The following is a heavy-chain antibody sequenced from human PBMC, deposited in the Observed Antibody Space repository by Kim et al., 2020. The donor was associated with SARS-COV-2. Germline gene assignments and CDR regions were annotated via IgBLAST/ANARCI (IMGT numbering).Heavy chain of an antibody. CDR3: ARRGLGYCSGGSCYSGFDY. J-gene: IGHJ4*02. V-gene: IGHV4-59*08. Sequence: KSRVTISVDTSKNPFALKLSSVTAADTAVYYCARRGLGYCSGGSCYSGFDYWGQGTLVTVSS. D-gene: IGHD2-15*01.